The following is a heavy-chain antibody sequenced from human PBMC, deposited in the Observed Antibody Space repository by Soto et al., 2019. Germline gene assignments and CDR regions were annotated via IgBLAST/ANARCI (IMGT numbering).Heavy chain of an antibody. CDR1: GLTFSSYG. V-gene: IGHV3-30*03. CDR2: ISYDGSNK. D-gene: IGHD4-17*01. J-gene: IGHJ3*02. Sequence: QVQLVESGGGVVQPGRSLKLSCAASGLTFSSYGMHWVPQAPGKGLEWVAVISYDGSNKYYADSVKGRFTISRDNSKNTLYLQMNSLRPEDTAVYYCALTVTTPHDAFDIWGQGTMVTVSS. CDR3: ALTVTTPHDAFDI.